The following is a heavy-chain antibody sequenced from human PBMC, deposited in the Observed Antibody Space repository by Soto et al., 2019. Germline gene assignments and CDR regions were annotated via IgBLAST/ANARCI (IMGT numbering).Heavy chain of an antibody. CDR2: ISVSGGST. J-gene: IGHJ6*02. CDR3: AKSIVVVPAAILIEAGMDV. D-gene: IGHD2-2*01. Sequence: PGGSLRLSCAASGCTFSSDAMSWVRQAPGKGLEWVSAISVSGGSTYYADSVKGRFTISRDNSKNTLYLQMNSLRAEDTAVYYCAKSIVVVPAAILIEAGMDVWGQGTTVTVSS. V-gene: IGHV3-23*01. CDR1: GCTFSSDA.